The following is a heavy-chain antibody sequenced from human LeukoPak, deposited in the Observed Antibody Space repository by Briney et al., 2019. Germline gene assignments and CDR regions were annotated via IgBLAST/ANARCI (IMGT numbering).Heavy chain of an antibody. D-gene: IGHD6-19*01. CDR2: ISSSSYT. CDR3: ARVVAVADRWPFDY. V-gene: IGHV3-48*03. Sequence: GGSLRLSCAASGFTFSSYEMNWVRQAPGKGLEWVSHISSSSYTNYADSVKGRFTISRDNAKNSLYLQMNSLRAEDTAVYYCARVVAVADRWPFDYWGQGTLVTVSS. CDR1: GFTFSSYE. J-gene: IGHJ4*02.